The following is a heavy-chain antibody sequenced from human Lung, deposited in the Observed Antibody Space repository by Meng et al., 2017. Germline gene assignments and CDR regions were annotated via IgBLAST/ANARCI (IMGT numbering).Heavy chain of an antibody. J-gene: IGHJ4*02. D-gene: IGHD1-1*01. CDR1: GGSICDYF. V-gene: IGHV4-34*01. CDR2: INHSWYI. CDR3: ARGPTTTAHDFDY. Sequence: GQLWQGVPLLVQPSDSPALTCFVSGGSICDYFWRWIPQPRRKWLEWIGDINHSWYITYHQSLESLSTISVHTSQNYLSLKLSSVTAAVSAVYNCARGPTTTAHDFDYWGQGTLVTVSS.